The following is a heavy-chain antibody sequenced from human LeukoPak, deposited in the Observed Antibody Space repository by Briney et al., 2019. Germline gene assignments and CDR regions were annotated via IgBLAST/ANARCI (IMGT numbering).Heavy chain of an antibody. CDR3: AKMRGQYYHSYYMDA. V-gene: IGHV3-23*01. CDR2: GGSGGST. J-gene: IGHJ6*03. CDR1: GFTFSNSA. Sequence: GGSLRLSCAASGFTFSNSAMSWVRQAPGKGLEWVSYGGSGGSTYYADSVKGRFTVSRDNSKSTLYLQMNSLTAEDTAVYYCAKMRGQYYHSYYMDAWGKGTTVTVSS.